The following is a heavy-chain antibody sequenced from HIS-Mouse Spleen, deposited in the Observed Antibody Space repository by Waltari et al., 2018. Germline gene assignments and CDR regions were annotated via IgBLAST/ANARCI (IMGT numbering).Heavy chain of an antibody. V-gene: IGHV3-30-3*01. J-gene: IGHJ4*02. CDR1: GFTFSSHA. D-gene: IGHD3-10*01. CDR3: ARVTGGGY. Sequence: QVQLVESGGGVVPPGGSLRLSCAASGFTFSSHAMHWVRQAPGKGLEWVAVISYDGSNKYYADSVKGRFTISRDNSKNTLYLQMNSLRAEDTAVYYCARVTGGGYWGQGTLVTVSS. CDR2: ISYDGSNK.